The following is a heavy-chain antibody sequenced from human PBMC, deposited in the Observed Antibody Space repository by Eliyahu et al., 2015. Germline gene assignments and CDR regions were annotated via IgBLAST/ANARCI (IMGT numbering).Heavy chain of an antibody. D-gene: IGHD4-23*01. V-gene: IGHV3-30*03. CDR3: ARPELPGGAINGNYFDY. CDR2: TSYDGSNK. Sequence: QVQLVESGGGVVQPXRSLRLSCXASGFTFISXGMHWVRQAPGKGLEWVAVTSYDGSNKYYADSVKGRFTISRDNSKNTLYLQMNSLRVEDTAVYYCARPELPGGAINGNYFDYWGQGILVTVSS. J-gene: IGHJ4*02. CDR1: GFTFISXG.